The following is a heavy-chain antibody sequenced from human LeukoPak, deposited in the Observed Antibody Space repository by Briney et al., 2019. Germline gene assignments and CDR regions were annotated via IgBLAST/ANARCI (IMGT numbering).Heavy chain of an antibody. CDR3: ARDGPDSTGMDV. D-gene: IGHD2/OR15-2a*01. J-gene: IGHJ6*02. CDR1: GSTFIAYY. V-gene: IGHV3-11*01. CDR2: ISSSGSTI. Sequence: GGSLRLSCEASGSTFIAYYMSWIRQAPGKGLEWVSYISSSGSTIYYADSVKGRFTISRDNAKNSLYLQMNSLRAEDTAVYYCARDGPDSTGMDVWGQGTTVTVSS.